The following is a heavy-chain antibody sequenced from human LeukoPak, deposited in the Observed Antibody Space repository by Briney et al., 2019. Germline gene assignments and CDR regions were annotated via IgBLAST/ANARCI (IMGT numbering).Heavy chain of an antibody. Sequence: GASVKVSCKASGGSFNNYAISWVRQAPGQGLEWMGRIIPILGIANYAQKFQGRVTITADKSTSTAYMELSSLRSEDTAVYYCALRWSLVPAFGAFDIWGQGTMVTVSS. D-gene: IGHD4-23*01. CDR3: ALRWSLVPAFGAFDI. V-gene: IGHV1-69*04. CDR1: GGSFNNYA. CDR2: IIPILGIA. J-gene: IGHJ3*02.